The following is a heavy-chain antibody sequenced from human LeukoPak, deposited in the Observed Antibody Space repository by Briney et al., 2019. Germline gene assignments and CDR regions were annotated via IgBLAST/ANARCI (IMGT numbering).Heavy chain of an antibody. D-gene: IGHD2-8*01. Sequence: GRSLRLSCAASGFSFSSYAMHWVRQAPGKGLEWVAVISYDGSNKYYADSVKGRFTISRDNSKNTLYLQMNSLRAEDSAAYYCARDLRYCTTAACYYSGMDVWGQGTTVTVSS. CDR3: ARDLRYCTTAACYYSGMDV. J-gene: IGHJ6*02. CDR2: ISYDGSNK. V-gene: IGHV3-30-3*01. CDR1: GFSFSSYA.